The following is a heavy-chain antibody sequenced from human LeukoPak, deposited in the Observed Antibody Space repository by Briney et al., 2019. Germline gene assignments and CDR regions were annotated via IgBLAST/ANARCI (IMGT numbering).Heavy chain of an antibody. CDR1: GYIFSSYA. Sequence: PGGSLRLSCEASGYIFSSYAMSWVRQAPGKGLAWVSVISNSGATTDYADSVKGRSTISRDNSKNTLSLQMNSLRAEDTAVYYCAKEELYYYGSGTYYTLAPFDYWGQGTLVTVSS. V-gene: IGHV3-23*01. CDR2: ISNSGATT. CDR3: AKEELYYYGSGTYYTLAPFDY. J-gene: IGHJ4*02. D-gene: IGHD3-10*01.